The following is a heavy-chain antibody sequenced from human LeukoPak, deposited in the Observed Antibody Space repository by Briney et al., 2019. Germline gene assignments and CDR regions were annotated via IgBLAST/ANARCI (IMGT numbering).Heavy chain of an antibody. V-gene: IGHV3-30*18. CDR3: LKEPWEPAGPY. CDR1: GFTFSIYC. Sequence: GRSLRLSCAASGFTFSIYCMHGVRQAPGKGLEGVAVISYDGSNKYYADSVKGRFTISRDNSKNTLYLQMNSLTAEDKAVYYCLKEPWEPAGPYWGQGTLVTVSS. J-gene: IGHJ4*02. CDR2: ISYDGSNK. D-gene: IGHD1-26*01.